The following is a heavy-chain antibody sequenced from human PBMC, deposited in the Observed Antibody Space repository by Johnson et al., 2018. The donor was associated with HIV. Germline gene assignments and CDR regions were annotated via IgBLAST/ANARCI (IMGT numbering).Heavy chain of an antibody. V-gene: IGHV3-30*04. CDR2: ISYDGSNK. CDR1: GFTFSSYA. Sequence: QVQLVESGGGVVQPGGSLRLSCAASGFTFSSYAMSWVRQAPGKGLEWVAVISYDGSNKYYADSVKGRFTISRDNSKNTLYLQMNSLRAEDTAVYYCAKAPGGGSRSLDAFDIWGQGTMVTVSS. D-gene: IGHD1-26*01. J-gene: IGHJ3*02. CDR3: AKAPGGGSRSLDAFDI.